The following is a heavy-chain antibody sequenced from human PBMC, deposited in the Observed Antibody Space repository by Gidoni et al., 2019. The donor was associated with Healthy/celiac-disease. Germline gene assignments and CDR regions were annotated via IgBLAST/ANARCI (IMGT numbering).Heavy chain of an antibody. CDR1: GFTFSSYA. D-gene: IGHD5-12*01. V-gene: IGHV3-30-3*01. CDR3: ARGYRKQHPDYGMDV. J-gene: IGHJ6*04. CDR2: ISYDGSNK. Sequence: QVQLVYSGGGVVQPGSSLRLSCAASGFTFSSYAMHWVRQAPGKGLEWLAVISYDGSNKYYADSVKGRFTISRDNSKNKMYLQMNSLRAEDTAVYYCARGYRKQHPDYGMDVWGKGTTVTVSS.